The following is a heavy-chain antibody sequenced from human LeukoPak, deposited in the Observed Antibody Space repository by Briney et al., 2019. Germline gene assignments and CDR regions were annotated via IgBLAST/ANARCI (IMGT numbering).Heavy chain of an antibody. Sequence: GASVKVSCKASGYTFTSYYMHWVRQAPGQGLEWMGIINPSGGSTSYAQKFQGRVTMTRDTSTSTVYMELSSLRSEDTAVYYCARDHIVVGTAIHGYYGMDLWGQGTTVTVSS. V-gene: IGHV1-46*01. CDR2: INPSGGST. J-gene: IGHJ6*02. CDR1: GYTFTSYY. D-gene: IGHD2-21*02. CDR3: ARDHIVVGTAIHGYYGMDL.